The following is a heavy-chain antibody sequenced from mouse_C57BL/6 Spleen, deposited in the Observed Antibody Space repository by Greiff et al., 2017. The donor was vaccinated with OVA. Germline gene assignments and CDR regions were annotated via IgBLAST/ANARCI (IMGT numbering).Heavy chain of an antibody. CDR3: ARYYGYDGDYLDY. J-gene: IGHJ2*01. CDR1: GYTFTSYT. Sequence: VQLQQSGAELARPGASVKMSCKASGYTFTSYTMNWVKQRPGQGLEWIGYINPSSGNTKYNQKFKDKATLTADKSSSTAYLQLSSLTSEDSAVYYCARYYGYDGDYLDYWGQGTTLSVSS. V-gene: IGHV1-4*01. D-gene: IGHD2-2*01. CDR2: INPSSGNT.